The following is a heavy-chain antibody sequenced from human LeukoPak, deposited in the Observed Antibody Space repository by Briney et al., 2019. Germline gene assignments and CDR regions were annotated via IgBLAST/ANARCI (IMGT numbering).Heavy chain of an antibody. CDR3: ARLTLDYYGSGRSAYFDY. CDR1: GFTFSSYW. V-gene: IGHV3-74*01. CDR2: INSDGSST. D-gene: IGHD3-10*01. J-gene: IGHJ4*02. Sequence: GGSLRLSCAASGFTFSSYWMHWVRQAPGKGLVWVSRINSDGSSTSYADSVKGRFTISRDNAKNSLYLQMNSLRAEDTAVYYCARLTLDYYGSGRSAYFDYWGQGTLVTVSS.